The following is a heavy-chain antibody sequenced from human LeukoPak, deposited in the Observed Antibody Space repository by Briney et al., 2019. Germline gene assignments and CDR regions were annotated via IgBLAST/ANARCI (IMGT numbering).Heavy chain of an antibody. Sequence: GESLKISCKGSGYSFTSYWIGWVRQMPGKGLEWMGIIYPGDSDTRYSPSFQGQVTISADKSISTAYLQWSSLKASDTAMYYCARHVVGYYDSSGYYSYWGQGTLVTASS. D-gene: IGHD3-22*01. CDR1: GYSFTSYW. V-gene: IGHV5-51*01. CDR3: ARHVVGYYDSSGYYSY. CDR2: IYPGDSDT. J-gene: IGHJ4*02.